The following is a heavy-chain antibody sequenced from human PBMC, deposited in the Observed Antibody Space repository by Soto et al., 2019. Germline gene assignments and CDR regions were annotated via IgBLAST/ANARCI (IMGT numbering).Heavy chain of an antibody. Sequence: GGSLRLSCAASGFTFGGYAMRWVRQAPGKGLEWVSGISWNSDNIGYADSVKGRFTISRDNAKNSLYLQMNSLRAEDTALYYCAKDLYSNYGDAFDIWGQGTMVTVSS. CDR3: AKDLYSNYGDAFDI. D-gene: IGHD4-4*01. J-gene: IGHJ3*02. V-gene: IGHV3-9*01. CDR1: GFTFGGYA. CDR2: ISWNSDNI.